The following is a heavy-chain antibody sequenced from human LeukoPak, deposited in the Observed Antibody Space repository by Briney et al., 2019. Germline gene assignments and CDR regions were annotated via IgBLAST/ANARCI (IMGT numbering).Heavy chain of an antibody. CDR1: GFTFSSYA. CDR2: ISYDGSNK. J-gene: IGHJ4*02. V-gene: IGHV3-30*04. Sequence: PGRSLRLSCAASGFTFSSYAMHWVRQAPGKGLEWVAVISYDGSNKYYADTVKGRFTISRDNSKNTLYLQMNSLRAEDTAVYYCARAEHGYDYVGRWPDYWGQGTLVTVSS. CDR3: ARAEHGYDYVGRWPDY. D-gene: IGHD3-16*01.